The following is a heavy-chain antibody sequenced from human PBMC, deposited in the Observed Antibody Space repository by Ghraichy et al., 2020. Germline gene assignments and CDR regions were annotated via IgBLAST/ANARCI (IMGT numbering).Heavy chain of an antibody. D-gene: IGHD1-7*01. CDR3: ARDSGIPGGLELVGGTFGY. J-gene: IGHJ4*02. CDR2: IWYDGSNK. CDR1: GFTFSSYG. Sequence: GGSLRLSCAASGFTFSSYGMHWVRQAPGKGLEWVAVIWYDGSNKYYADSVKGRFTISRDNSKNTLYLQMNSLRAEDTAVYYCARDSGIPGGLELVGGTFGYWGQGTLVTVSS. V-gene: IGHV3-33*01.